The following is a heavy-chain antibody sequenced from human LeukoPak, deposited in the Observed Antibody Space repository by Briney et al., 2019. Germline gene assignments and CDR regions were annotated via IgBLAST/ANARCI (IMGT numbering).Heavy chain of an antibody. Sequence: PGRSLRLSCTASGFTFGDYAMSCVRQAPGKGLEWVSAISGSGGSTYYADSVKGRFTISRDNSKNTLYLQMNSLRAEDTAVYYCAKDREAYCGGDCPGWGQGTLVTVSS. V-gene: IGHV3-23*01. J-gene: IGHJ4*02. CDR1: GFTFGDYA. CDR3: AKDREAYCGGDCPG. CDR2: ISGSGGST. D-gene: IGHD2-21*02.